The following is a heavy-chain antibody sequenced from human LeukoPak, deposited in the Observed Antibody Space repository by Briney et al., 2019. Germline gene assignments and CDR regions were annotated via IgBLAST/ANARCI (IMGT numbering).Heavy chain of an antibody. CDR1: GGSFSGYY. V-gene: IGHV4-34*01. CDR2: INHSGST. CDR3: ARGGNPPAV. J-gene: IGHJ4*02. Sequence: SETLSLTCAVYGGSFSGYYWGWIRQPPGKGLEWIGEINHSGSTNYNPSLKSRVTISVDTSKNQFSLKLSSVTAADTAVYYCARGGNPPAVWGQGTLVTVSS. D-gene: IGHD1-14*01.